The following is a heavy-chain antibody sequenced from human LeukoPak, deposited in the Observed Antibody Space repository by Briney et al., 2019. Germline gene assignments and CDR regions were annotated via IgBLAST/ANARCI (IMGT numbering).Heavy chain of an antibody. J-gene: IGHJ4*02. CDR1: GFTFSSYW. CDR3: ATLDYGDYVGYFDY. V-gene: IGHV3-74*01. CDR2: INSDGSST. Sequence: PGGSLRLSCAASGFTFSSYWVHWVRQAPGKGLVWVSRINSDGSSTSYADSVKGRFTISRDNAKNTLYLQMNSLRAEDTAVYYCATLDYGDYVGYFDYWGQGTLVTVSS. D-gene: IGHD4-17*01.